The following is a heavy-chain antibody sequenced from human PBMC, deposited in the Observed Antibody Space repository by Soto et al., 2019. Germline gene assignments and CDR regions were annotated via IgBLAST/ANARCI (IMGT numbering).Heavy chain of an antibody. CDR3: EKNKAHRYEIPLGAVYHAMDV. D-gene: IGHD3-16*01. J-gene: IGHJ6*02. Sequence: GGSLRLSCAASGFTFSDYYMTWIRQAPGKGLEWLSYISDSGSTIYYADSVKGRFTMSRDNAKESLYLQMNSLRAEDTAVYYCEKNKAHRYEIPLGAVYHAMDVWGQGTQVTVSS. CDR2: ISDSGSTI. CDR1: GFTFSDYY. V-gene: IGHV3-11*01.